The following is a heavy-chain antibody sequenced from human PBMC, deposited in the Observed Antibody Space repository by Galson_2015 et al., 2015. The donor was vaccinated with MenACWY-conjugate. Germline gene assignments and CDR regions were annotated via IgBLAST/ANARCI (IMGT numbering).Heavy chain of an antibody. CDR2: LIPIFDTA. D-gene: IGHD6-13*01. Sequence: SVKVSCKASGYTFTSYAMHWVRQAPGQGLEWMGGLIPIFDTANYAQKFQGRVTITADESTSTAYMELSSLKSEDTAVYYCARSRQQLVQDAFDIWGQGTMVTVSS. CDR3: ARSRQQLVQDAFDI. CDR1: GYTFTSYA. J-gene: IGHJ3*02. V-gene: IGHV1-69*13.